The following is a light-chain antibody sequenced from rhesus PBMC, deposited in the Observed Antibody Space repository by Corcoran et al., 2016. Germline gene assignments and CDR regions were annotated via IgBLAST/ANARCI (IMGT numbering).Light chain of an antibody. CDR1: SSYIGGYNY. CDR2: EVS. V-gene: IGLV2-32*02. J-gene: IGLJ1*01. Sequence: QAALTQPRSVSGSPGQSVTISCTGTSSYIGGYNYVSWYQQHPGTAPKLMIYEVSKRPSGVSDRFSGSKSGNTDSLTISGLQAEDEADYYCSSYAGSNTYIFGAGTRLTVL. CDR3: SSYAGSNTYI.